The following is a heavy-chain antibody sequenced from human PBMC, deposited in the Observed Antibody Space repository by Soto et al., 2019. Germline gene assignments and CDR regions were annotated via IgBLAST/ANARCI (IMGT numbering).Heavy chain of an antibody. D-gene: IGHD2-15*01. Sequence: GASVKVSCKASGYTFTSYGISWVRQAPGQGLEWMGWISAYNGNTNYAQKLQGRVTMTTDTSTSTAYMELRSLRSDDTAVYYCARLIRYCSGGSCYWFDPWGQGTLVTVSS. CDR1: GYTFTSYG. J-gene: IGHJ5*02. V-gene: IGHV1-18*01. CDR2: ISAYNGNT. CDR3: ARLIRYCSGGSCYWFDP.